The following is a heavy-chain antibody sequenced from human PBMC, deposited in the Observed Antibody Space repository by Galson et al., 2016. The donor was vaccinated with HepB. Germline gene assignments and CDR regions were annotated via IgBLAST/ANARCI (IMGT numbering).Heavy chain of an antibody. D-gene: IGHD5-12*01. CDR2: ISSNGGST. V-gene: IGHV3-64D*06. J-gene: IGHJ4*02. Sequence: SLRLSCAVSGFTFSYYAMHWVRQAPGKGLEYVSAISSNGGSTYHADSVKGRFTISRDNSKNTLYLQISSLGPEDTAVYYCVKHSGYESYDMQNFNYWGQGTLVTVSS. CDR3: VKHSGYESYDMQNFNY. CDR1: GFTFSYYA.